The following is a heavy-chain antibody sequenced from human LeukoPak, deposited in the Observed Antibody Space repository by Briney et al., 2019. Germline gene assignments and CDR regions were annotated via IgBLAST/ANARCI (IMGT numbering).Heavy chain of an antibody. D-gene: IGHD3-10*01. CDR3: EKGEALWFGDLPKTSYCDY. Sequence: PGGSLRLSCSASGFTFSGYAMHWVRQAPGKGLEYVSAISSNGGSTYYADSVKGRFTISRDNSKNTLYLQMSSLRAEDTAVYYCEKGEALWFGDLPKTSYCDYWGQGTLVTVSS. CDR1: GFTFSGYA. CDR2: ISSNGGST. V-gene: IGHV3-64D*06. J-gene: IGHJ4*02.